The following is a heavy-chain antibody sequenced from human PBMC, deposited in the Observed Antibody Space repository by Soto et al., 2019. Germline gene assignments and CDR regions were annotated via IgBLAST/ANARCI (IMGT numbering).Heavy chain of an antibody. D-gene: IGHD5-18*01. Sequence: QVQLVESGGGVVQPGRSLRLSCAASGFTFSSYGMHWVRQASGKGLEWVAVISYDGSNKYYADSVKGRFTISRDNSKNTLYLQMNSLRAEDTAVYYCAKDQGYSYGRYYYYYYGMDVWRQGTTVTVSS. CDR3: AKDQGYSYGRYYYYYYGMDV. CDR1: GFTFSSYG. J-gene: IGHJ6*02. V-gene: IGHV3-30*18. CDR2: ISYDGSNK.